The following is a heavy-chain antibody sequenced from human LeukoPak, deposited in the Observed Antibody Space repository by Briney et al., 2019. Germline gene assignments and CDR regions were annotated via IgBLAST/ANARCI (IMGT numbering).Heavy chain of an antibody. V-gene: IGHV1-8*02. CDR1: GYTFTSYG. CDR3: AREVVGVEYNWNPGVVYCMDV. J-gene: IGHJ6*03. CDR2: MNPNNGNT. Sequence: ASVKVSCKASGYTFTSYGISWVRQATGQGLEWMGWMNPNNGNTGYAQKFQGRVTMTRNTSISTAYMELSSLRSEDTAVYYCAREVVGVEYNWNPGVVYCMDVWGKGTTVTVSS. D-gene: IGHD1-20*01.